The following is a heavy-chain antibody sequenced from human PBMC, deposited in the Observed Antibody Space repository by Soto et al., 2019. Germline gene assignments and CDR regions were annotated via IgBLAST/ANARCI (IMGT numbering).Heavy chain of an antibody. V-gene: IGHV4-59*01. J-gene: IGHJ4*02. Sequence: SETLSLTCTVSGGSISGYYWSWIRQPPGKGLEWIGYIYHSGSTNYNPSLKSRVTMSVATSKNEFSLKLTSVTAADTAVFYCARAGSSSWYGYFDFWGQGALVTISS. CDR2: IYHSGST. CDR3: ARAGSSSWYGYFDF. D-gene: IGHD6-13*01. CDR1: GGSISGYY.